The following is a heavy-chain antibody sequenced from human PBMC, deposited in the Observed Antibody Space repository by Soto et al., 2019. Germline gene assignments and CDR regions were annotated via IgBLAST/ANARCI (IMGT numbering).Heavy chain of an antibody. CDR3: ARSGSGYSYGPGDY. V-gene: IGHV4-61*01. D-gene: IGHD5-18*01. J-gene: IGHJ4*02. CDR2: IYYSGST. Sequence: KPSETLSLTCTVSGCSVSSGSYYWSWIRQPPGKGLEWIGYIYYSGSTNYNPSLKSRVTISVDTSKNQFSLKLSSVTAADTAVYYCARSGSGYSYGPGDYWGQGTLVTVSS. CDR1: GCSVSSGSYY.